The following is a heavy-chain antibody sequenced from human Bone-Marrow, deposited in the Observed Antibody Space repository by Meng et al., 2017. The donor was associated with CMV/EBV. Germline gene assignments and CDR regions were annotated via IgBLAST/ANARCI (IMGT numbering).Heavy chain of an antibody. CDR2: IWYDGSNK. V-gene: IGHV3-33*06. CDR1: GFTFTNYS. Sequence: GGSLRLSCAASGFTFTNYSMHWVRQAPGKGLQWVAVIWYDGSNKYYADSVTGRFTISRDNYKNTLYLQMNSLRAEDTALYYCAKESTVSTWGDIYGMEVWGQGTTVTVSS. D-gene: IGHD4-11*01. CDR3: AKESTVSTWGDIYGMEV. J-gene: IGHJ6*02.